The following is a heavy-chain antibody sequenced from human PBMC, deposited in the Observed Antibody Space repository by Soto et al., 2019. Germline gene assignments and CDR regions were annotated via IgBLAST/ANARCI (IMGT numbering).Heavy chain of an antibody. Sequence: QVQLVQSGAEVKKPGSSVKVSCQASGGTFSSYTISWVRQAPGQGLEWMGRIIPILGIAKYAQKFQGRVTTTADQSTSTAYMELSSLRSEDTDVYYCASLAGADVAFDIWGQGKMVTVSS. CDR2: IIPILGIA. CDR1: GGTFSSYT. J-gene: IGHJ3*02. V-gene: IGHV1-69*02. CDR3: ASLAGADVAFDI. D-gene: IGHD6-19*01.